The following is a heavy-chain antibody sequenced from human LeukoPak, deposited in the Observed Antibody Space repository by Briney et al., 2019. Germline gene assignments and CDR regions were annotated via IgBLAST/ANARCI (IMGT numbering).Heavy chain of an antibody. D-gene: IGHD3-16*01. J-gene: IGHJ6*02. CDR3: ATYTHWVAGDV. V-gene: IGHV3-7*01. Sequence: ERSLRLSCAASGFTFSSYGMHWVRQAPGKGLEWVANMNQDGSEKDYVDSVKGRFTISRDNARNSLYLQMGSLRAEDTAVYYCATYTHWVAGDVWGQGTTVTVSS. CDR2: MNQDGSEK. CDR1: GFTFSSYG.